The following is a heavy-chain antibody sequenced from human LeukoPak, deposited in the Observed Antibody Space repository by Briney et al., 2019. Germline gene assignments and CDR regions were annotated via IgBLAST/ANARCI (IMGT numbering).Heavy chain of an antibody. CDR2: IYYSGST. J-gene: IGHJ4*02. D-gene: IGHD3-3*01. CDR3: ARQTYYDFWSGPSHFDY. V-gene: IGHV4-39*01. CDR1: GFTVSSNY. Sequence: GSLRLSCAASGFTVSSNYMSWVRQPPGKGLEWIGSIYYSGSTYYNPSLKSRVTISVDTSKNQFSLKLSSVTAADTAVYYCARQTYYDFWSGPSHFDYWGQGTLVTVSS.